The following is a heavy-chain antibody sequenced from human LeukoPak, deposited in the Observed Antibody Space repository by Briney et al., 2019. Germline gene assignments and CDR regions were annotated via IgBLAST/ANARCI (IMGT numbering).Heavy chain of an antibody. D-gene: IGHD4-17*01. CDR1: GGSFSGYY. Sequence: SETLSLTCAVYGGSFSGYYWSWIRQPPGKGLEWIGEINHSGSTNYNPSLKSRVTISVDTSKNQCSLKLSSVTAADTAVYYCARLRYGDYVDYWGQGTLVTVSS. CDR3: ARLRYGDYVDY. CDR2: INHSGST. J-gene: IGHJ4*02. V-gene: IGHV4-34*01.